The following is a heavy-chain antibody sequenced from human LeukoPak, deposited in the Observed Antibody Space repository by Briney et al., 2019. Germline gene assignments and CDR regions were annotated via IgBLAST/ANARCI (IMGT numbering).Heavy chain of an antibody. CDR2: ISGNNDNP. D-gene: IGHD2-2*01. CDR3: ARDGTSTDDY. J-gene: IGHJ4*02. V-gene: IGHV1-18*01. Sequence: ASVKVSCKASGYTFSNFRINWVRQAPGQGLEWMGWISGNNDNPNYGQKFQGRFTVTTDSSTNTAYMELRDLRSDDTAVYYCARDGTSTDDYWGQGTLVTVSS. CDR1: GYTFSNFR.